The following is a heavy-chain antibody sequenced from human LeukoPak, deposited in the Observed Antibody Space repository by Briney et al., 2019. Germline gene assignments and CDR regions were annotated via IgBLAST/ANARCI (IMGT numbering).Heavy chain of an antibody. V-gene: IGHV1-69*05. CDR1: GGTFSSYA. D-gene: IGHD2-2*01. Sequence: SVKVSCKASGGTFSSYAISWVRQAPGQGLEWMGGIIPIFGTANYAQKFQGRVTMTTDTSTSTAYMELRSLRSDDTAVYYCARVLGYCSSTSCYLTSYYFDYWGQGTLVTVSS. CDR3: ARVLGYCSSTSCYLTSYYFDY. CDR2: IIPIFGTA. J-gene: IGHJ4*02.